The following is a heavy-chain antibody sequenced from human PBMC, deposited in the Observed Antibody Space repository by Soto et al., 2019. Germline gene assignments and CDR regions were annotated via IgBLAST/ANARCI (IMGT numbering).Heavy chain of an antibody. J-gene: IGHJ5*02. CDR3: ARALYGELLTRNWFDP. Sequence: GGSLRLSCAASGFTFSSYSMNWVRQAPGKGLEWVSSISSSSSYIYYADSVKGRFTISRDNAKNSLYLQMNSLRAEDTAVYYCARALYGELLTRNWFDPWGQGTLVTVSS. D-gene: IGHD3-10*01. CDR1: GFTFSSYS. CDR2: ISSSSSYI. V-gene: IGHV3-21*01.